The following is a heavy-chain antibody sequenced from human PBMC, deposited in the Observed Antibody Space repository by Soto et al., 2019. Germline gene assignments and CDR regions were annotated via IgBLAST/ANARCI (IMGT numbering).Heavy chain of an antibody. J-gene: IGHJ4*02. CDR3: VRLTYSNANDY. CDR1: GFSLSASGVG. V-gene: IGHV2-5*04. CDR2: IYWNDDI. D-gene: IGHD4-4*01. Sequence: AGPTLVTRTHTLSLTSPFSGFSLSASGVGVGWIRQPPGKALEWLAVIYWNDDIHYSPSLKTRLTITKDTSNNQVVLTMTNMDPVETGTFYCVRLTYSNANDYWGQGTLVTVSS.